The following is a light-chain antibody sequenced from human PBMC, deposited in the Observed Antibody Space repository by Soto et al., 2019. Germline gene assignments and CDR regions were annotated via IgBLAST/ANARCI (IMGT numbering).Light chain of an antibody. CDR3: QQYNDWPGT. CDR2: AAS. Sequence: DIVMTQSPATLSVSPGERATLSCRASQSVSSDLLAWYQPKPGQAPRLLISAASTRATGVPARFSGSGSGTEFTLTISSLQSEDFAVYYCQQYNDWPGTFGQGTRLEIK. CDR1: QSVSSD. J-gene: IGKJ5*01. V-gene: IGKV3-15*01.